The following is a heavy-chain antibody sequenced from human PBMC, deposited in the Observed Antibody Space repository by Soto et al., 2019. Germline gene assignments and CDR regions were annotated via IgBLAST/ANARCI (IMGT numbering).Heavy chain of an antibody. V-gene: IGHV1-24*01. CDR1: GYTLTELS. CDR3: ATGGGWTFYYFDY. J-gene: IGHJ4*02. D-gene: IGHD6-19*01. Sequence: ASVKVSCKVSGYTLTELSMHWVRQAPGKGLEWMGGFDPEDGETIYAQKFQGRVTMTEDTSTDTAYMELSSLRSEYTAVYYCATGGGWTFYYFDYWGQGTLVTVSS. CDR2: FDPEDGET.